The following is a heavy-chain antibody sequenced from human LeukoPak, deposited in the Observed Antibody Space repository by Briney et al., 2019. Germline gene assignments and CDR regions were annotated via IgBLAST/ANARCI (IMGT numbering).Heavy chain of an antibody. CDR3: ARLEPEYQLLPNWFDP. CDR2: IYPGDSDT. CDR1: GYSFTSYW. Sequence: GASLQISCKGSGYSFTSYWIGWVRPLPGKGLEWMGIIYPGDSDTRYSPSFQGQVTISADKSISTAYLQWSSLKASDTAMYYCARLEPEYQLLPNWFDPWGQGTLVTVSS. D-gene: IGHD2-2*01. V-gene: IGHV5-51*01. J-gene: IGHJ5*02.